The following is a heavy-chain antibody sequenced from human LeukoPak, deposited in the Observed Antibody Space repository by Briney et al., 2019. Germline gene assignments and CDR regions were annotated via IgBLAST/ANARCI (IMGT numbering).Heavy chain of an antibody. D-gene: IGHD4/OR15-4a*01. CDR2: MYSGGGT. Sequence: PGESLRLSCAASGFTVGSNYMNWVRQAPGKGLEWLSVMYSGGGTYYADSVKGRYTISRDNSENTLYLQMNNLTPEDTAVYYCARGTRPMVNYYYFYGLDVWGQGTTVTVSS. CDR3: ARGTRPMVNYYYFYGLDV. CDR1: GFTVGSNY. J-gene: IGHJ6*02. V-gene: IGHV3-66*02.